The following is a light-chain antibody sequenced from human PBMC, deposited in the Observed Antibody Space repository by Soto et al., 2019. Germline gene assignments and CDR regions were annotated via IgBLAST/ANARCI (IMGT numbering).Light chain of an antibody. CDR3: QSYDSSLSGWV. V-gene: IGLV1-40*01. CDR2: VNI. J-gene: IGLJ3*02. Sequence: QSVLTQPPSVSGAPGQRVTISCTGSTSNIGAGYDVHWYQQLPGTAPKLLIYVNINRPSGVPDRFSGSKSGTSASLAITGLQAEDEADYYCQSYDSSLSGWVFGGVTKVTVL. CDR1: TSNIGAGYD.